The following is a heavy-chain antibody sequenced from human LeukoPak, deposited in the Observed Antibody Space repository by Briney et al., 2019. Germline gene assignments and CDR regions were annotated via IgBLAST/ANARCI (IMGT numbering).Heavy chain of an antibody. V-gene: IGHV1-8*01. CDR2: MNPNSGNT. CDR1: GYTFTSYD. Sequence: ASVKVSCKASGYTFTSYDINWVRQATGQGLEWMGWMNPNSGNTGYAQKFQGRVTMTRNTSISTAYMELSSLRSEDTAVYYCARAAIAAAGRGLNYWGQGTLVTVSS. CDR3: ARAAIAAAGRGLNY. J-gene: IGHJ4*02. D-gene: IGHD6-13*01.